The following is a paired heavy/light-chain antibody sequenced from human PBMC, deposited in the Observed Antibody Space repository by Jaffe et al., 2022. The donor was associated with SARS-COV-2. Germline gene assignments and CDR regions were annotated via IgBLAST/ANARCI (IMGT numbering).Heavy chain of an antibody. Sequence: EVQLVESGGGLVKPGESLRVSCAASGFSFSDAWMSWVRQSPGKGLEWVGRIKAKTDGATTDYTAAVKDRFTISRDDSKDTVFLQMNRLKTEDTAVYYCTTKFNYWGQGTLVVVSS. J-gene: IGHJ4*02. CDR1: GFSFSDAW. CDR3: TTKFNY. CDR2: IKAKTDGATT. V-gene: IGHV3-15*01.
Light chain of an antibody. CDR1: SSNIGNNY. Sequence: QSVLTQPPSASGTPGQGVNISCSGGSSNIGNNYVYWYQQLPGTAPKLLIYRNYQRPSGVPDRFSGSKSGTSASLAIGGLRSEDESDFYCAAWDGSLSAFVFGTGTKVTVL. J-gene: IGLJ1*01. V-gene: IGLV1-47*01. CDR2: RNY. CDR3: AAWDGSLSAFV.